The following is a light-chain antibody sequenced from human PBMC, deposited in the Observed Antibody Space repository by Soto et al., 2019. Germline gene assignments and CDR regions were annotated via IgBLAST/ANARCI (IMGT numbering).Light chain of an antibody. CDR3: SSKAGSNNLGVV. J-gene: IGLJ2*01. CDR2: EVT. CDR1: SSDVGGYND. Sequence: QSALTQPPSASGSPGQSVAISCTGTSSDVGGYNDVSWYQQHPGKAPKLMIYEVTERPSGVPDRFSGSKSGNTASLTVSGLQADDEADYYCSSKAGSNNLGVVFGGETKLTVL. V-gene: IGLV2-8*01.